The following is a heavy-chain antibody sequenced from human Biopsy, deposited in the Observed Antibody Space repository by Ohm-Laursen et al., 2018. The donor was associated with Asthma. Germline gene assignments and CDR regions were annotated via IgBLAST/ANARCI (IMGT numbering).Heavy chain of an antibody. CDR1: GGSIRSHD. V-gene: IGHV4-59*07. Sequence: SDTLSLTCTVSGGSIRSHDWTWIRLPPGKGLEYIGDVSRTGSTNYNPSPKSRVTMSLDTSKNQFSLRLTSVTPADTAVYYCARLADCSGGACYSYGWFDPWGHGTRVTVSS. D-gene: IGHD2-15*01. CDR3: ARLADCSGGACYSYGWFDP. CDR2: VSRTGST. J-gene: IGHJ5*02.